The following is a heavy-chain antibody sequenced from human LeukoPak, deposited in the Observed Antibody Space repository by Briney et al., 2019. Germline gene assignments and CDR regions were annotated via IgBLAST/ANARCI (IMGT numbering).Heavy chain of an antibody. J-gene: IGHJ4*02. V-gene: IGHV3-64D*09. D-gene: IGHD2-15*01. CDR2: ISSNGGIT. Sequence: GGSLRLPCSASGFTFSNYAMHWVRQAPGKGLEYVSDISSNGGITYYADSVKGRFTVSRDNSKNMLYLQMNSLRAEDTAVHYCVKDKYPVVVAATLDYWGQGILVTVSS. CDR1: GFTFSNYA. CDR3: VKDKYPVVVAATLDY.